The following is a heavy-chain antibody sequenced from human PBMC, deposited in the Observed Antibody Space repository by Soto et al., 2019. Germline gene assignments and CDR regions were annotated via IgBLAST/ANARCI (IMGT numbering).Heavy chain of an antibody. CDR3: ASPRGLRYFDWFRYCYFDL. CDR2: IYYSGST. Sequence: QLQLQESGPGLVKPSETLSLTCTVSGGSISSSSYYWGWIRQPPGKGLEWIGSIYYSGSTYYNPSLKSRVTISVDTSKNQFSLKLSSVTAADTAVYYCASPRGLRYFDWFRYCYFDLWGRGTLVTVSS. J-gene: IGHJ2*01. V-gene: IGHV4-39*01. CDR1: GGSISSSSYY. D-gene: IGHD3-9*01.